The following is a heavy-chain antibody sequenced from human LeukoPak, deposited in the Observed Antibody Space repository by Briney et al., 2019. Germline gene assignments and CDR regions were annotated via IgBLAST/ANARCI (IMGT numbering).Heavy chain of an antibody. CDR2: IYPGDSDT. Sequence: GESLKISFKGSGYSFTSYWIGWGRPMPGKGLEWMGIIYPGDSDTRYSPSFQGQVTISADKSISPAYLQWSSLKASDTAMYYCARGESEHFDYWGQGTLVTVSS. D-gene: IGHD2-21*01. V-gene: IGHV5-51*01. CDR3: ARGESEHFDY. CDR1: GYSFTSYW. J-gene: IGHJ4*02.